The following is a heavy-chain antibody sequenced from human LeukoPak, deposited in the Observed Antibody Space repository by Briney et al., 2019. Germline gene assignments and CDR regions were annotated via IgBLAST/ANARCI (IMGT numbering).Heavy chain of an antibody. CDR1: GGSISTYY. J-gene: IGHJ3*02. CDR3: ARGGYCSTSGCYGNAFDI. Sequence: SETLSLTCTVSGGSISTYYWSWIRQPPGKGLEWIGYVFYTGNTNYNPSLKGRVSISVDTSKDQFSLKLSSMTAADTALYYCARGGYCSTSGCYGNAFDIWGQGTVVTVSS. V-gene: IGHV4-59*01. CDR2: VFYTGNT. D-gene: IGHD2-2*01.